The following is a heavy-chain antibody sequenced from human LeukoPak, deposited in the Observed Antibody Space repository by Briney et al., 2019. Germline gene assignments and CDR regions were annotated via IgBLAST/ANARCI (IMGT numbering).Heavy chain of an antibody. V-gene: IGHV3-73*01. CDR3: TSHTGSDDY. Sequence: GGSLRLSCAASGFTFSGSAMHWVRQASGKGLEWVGRIRSKANSYATAYAASVKGRFTISRDDSKNTAYLQMDSLKTEDTAVYYCTSHTGSDDYWGQGTLVTVSS. D-gene: IGHD3-10*01. CDR2: IRSKANSYAT. CDR1: GFTFSGSA. J-gene: IGHJ4*02.